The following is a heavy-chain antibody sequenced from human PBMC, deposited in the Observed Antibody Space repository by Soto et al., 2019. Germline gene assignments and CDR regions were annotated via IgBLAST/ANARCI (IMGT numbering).Heavy chain of an antibody. J-gene: IGHJ4*02. Sequence: QAQVVQSGAEVRKPGSSVKLSCKASEGTFNSYAIAWVRQAPGQGLEWMGGIIPYYNTLNYAQKFQDRVTITAEDSTNTVYMELSSLRADDTAVYFCASGASRWYPSFFDSWAQGTLVTVSS. D-gene: IGHD6-13*01. CDR1: EGTFNSYA. V-gene: IGHV1-69*01. CDR3: ASGASRWYPSFFDS. CDR2: IIPYYNTL.